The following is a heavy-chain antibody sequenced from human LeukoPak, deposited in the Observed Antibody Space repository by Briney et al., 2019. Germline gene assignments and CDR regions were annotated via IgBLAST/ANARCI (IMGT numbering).Heavy chain of an antibody. Sequence: SETLSLTCVVYGGSFSGYYWSWIRQPPGKGLEWIGEINHSGSTNYNPSLKSRVTISVDTSKNQFSLKLSSVTAADTAVYYCARGGGPYDYVWGSYRYHYYFDYWGQGTLVTVSS. CDR1: GGSFSGYY. CDR2: INHSGST. V-gene: IGHV4-34*01. CDR3: ARGGGPYDYVWGSYRYHYYFDY. D-gene: IGHD3-16*02. J-gene: IGHJ4*02.